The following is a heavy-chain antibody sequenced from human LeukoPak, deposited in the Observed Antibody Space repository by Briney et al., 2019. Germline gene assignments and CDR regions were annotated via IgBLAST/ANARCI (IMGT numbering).Heavy chain of an antibody. Sequence: GGSLRLSCAASGFTFSSYAMHWVRQAPGKGLEWVAVISYDGSNKYYADSVKGRFTISRDNSKNTLYLQMNSLRAEDTAVYYCASGLGTVVTYNFDYWGQGTLVTVSS. CDR3: ASGLGTVVTYNFDY. CDR1: GFTFSSYA. J-gene: IGHJ4*02. V-gene: IGHV3-30-3*01. D-gene: IGHD4-23*01. CDR2: ISYDGSNK.